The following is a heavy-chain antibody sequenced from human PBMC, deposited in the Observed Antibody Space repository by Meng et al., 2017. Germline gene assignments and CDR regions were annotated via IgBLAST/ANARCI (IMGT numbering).Heavy chain of an antibody. CDR1: GGSFSGYY. CDR3: AGAQTGTREIDY. Sequence: QGQVQHGGARLLKPSETLSLTCAVYGGSFSGYYWSWILQPPGKGLEWIGEINHSGSTNYNPSLKSRVTISVDTSKNQFSLKLSSVTAADTAVYYCAGAQTGTREIDYWGQGTLVTVSS. V-gene: IGHV4-34*01. D-gene: IGHD1-1*01. J-gene: IGHJ4*02. CDR2: INHSGST.